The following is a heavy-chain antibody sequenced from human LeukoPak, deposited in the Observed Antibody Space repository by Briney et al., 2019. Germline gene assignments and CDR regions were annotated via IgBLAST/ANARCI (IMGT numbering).Heavy chain of an antibody. CDR2: INPSGGST. D-gene: IGHD2/OR15-2a*01. V-gene: IGHV1-46*03. CDR1: GYTFTSYY. J-gene: IGHJ6*03. CDR3: AGRHVNDYHYMDV. Sequence: ASVKVSCKASGYTFTSYYMHWVRQAPGQGLEWMGIINPSGGSTSYAQKFQGRVTMTRDTSTSIVYMELSSLRSEDTAVYYCAGRHVNDYHYMDVWGKGTTVTVSS.